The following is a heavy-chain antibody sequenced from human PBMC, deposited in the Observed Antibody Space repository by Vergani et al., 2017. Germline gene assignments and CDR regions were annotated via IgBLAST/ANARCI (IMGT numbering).Heavy chain of an antibody. D-gene: IGHD6-19*01. CDR3: ARDLAVAGERDY. CDR1: GGSFSGYY. J-gene: IGHJ4*02. CDR2: INHSGST. Sequence: QVQLQQWGAGLLKPSEPLSLPCAVYGGSFSGYYWSWIRQPPGKGLEWIGEINHSGSTNYNPSLKSRVTISVDTSKNQFSLKLSSVTAADTAVYYCARDLAVAGERDYWGQGTLVTVSS. V-gene: IGHV4-34*01.